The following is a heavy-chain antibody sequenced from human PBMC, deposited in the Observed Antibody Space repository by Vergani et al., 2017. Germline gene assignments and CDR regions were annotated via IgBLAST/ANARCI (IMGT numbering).Heavy chain of an antibody. CDR3: ARGPRLSYYDSSGYP. V-gene: IGHV3-48*01. CDR1: GFTFSSYS. J-gene: IGHJ5*02. Sequence: EVQLVESGGGLVQPGGSLRLSCAASGFTFSSYSMNWVRQAPGKGLEWVSFISSGGITIYYADSVKGRFTISRDSAKNSLYLQMNSLRAEDTAVYYCARGPRLSYYDSSGYPWGQGTLVTVSS. D-gene: IGHD3-22*01. CDR2: ISSGGITI.